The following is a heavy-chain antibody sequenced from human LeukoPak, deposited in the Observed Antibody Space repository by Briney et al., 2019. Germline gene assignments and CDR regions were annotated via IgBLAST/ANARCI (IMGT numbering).Heavy chain of an antibody. CDR3: AKPGSWGAAAGRDY. J-gene: IGHJ4*02. CDR2: ISGSGGST. Sequence: GGSLRLSCAASGFTFSSYSMNWARQAPGKGLEWVSAISGSGGSTYYADSVKGRFTISRDNSKNTLYLQMNSLRAEDTAVYYCAKPGSWGAAAGRDYWGQGTLVTVSS. D-gene: IGHD6-13*01. CDR1: GFTFSSYS. V-gene: IGHV3-23*01.